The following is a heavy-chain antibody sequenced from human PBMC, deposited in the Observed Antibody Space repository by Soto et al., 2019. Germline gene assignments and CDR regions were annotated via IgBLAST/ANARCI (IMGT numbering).Heavy chain of an antibody. CDR3: ARGEIAARPFDY. CDR1: GGSFSGYY. V-gene: IGHV4-34*01. CDR2: INHRGST. D-gene: IGHD6-6*01. Sequence: QVQLQQWGAGLLKPSETLSLTCAVYGGSFSGYYWIWIRQPPGKGLELIGEINHRGSTNYTPSLKSRVTITVDTSKNQFSLEPSSVTAADTAVYCCARGEIAARPFDYWGQGTLVTVSS. J-gene: IGHJ4*02.